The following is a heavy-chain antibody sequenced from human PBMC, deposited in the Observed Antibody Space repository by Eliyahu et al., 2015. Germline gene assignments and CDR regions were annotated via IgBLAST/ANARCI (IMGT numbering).Heavy chain of an antibody. D-gene: IGHD2-8*01. V-gene: IGHV3-11*06. CDR1: GXXXSDYY. CDR3: ARDRDLLVSNNPYDAFDL. Sequence: QEQLVESGGGLVKPGESLRXSCXASGXXXSDYYXVWVRQAPGKGLXWIAGINTGSTYIKYTDSVMGRFTTSRDNAKNSLHLQMDSLRGEDTALYYCARDRDLLVSNNPYDAFDLWGQGTMVTVSS. CDR2: INTGSTYI. J-gene: IGHJ3*01.